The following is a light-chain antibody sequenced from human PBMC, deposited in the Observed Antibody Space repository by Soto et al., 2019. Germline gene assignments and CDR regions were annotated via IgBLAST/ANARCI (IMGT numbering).Light chain of an antibody. CDR1: TSNIGSNS. CDR3: AAWDDSLNGPV. V-gene: IGLV1-44*01. J-gene: IGLJ2*01. CDR2: SNN. Sequence: QSVLTHPPSASGTPGQRVTISCSGSTSNIGSNSVNWYQQLPGTAPKLLIYSNNQRPSGVPDRFSGSKSGTSASLAISVLQSEDEADYYCAAWDDSLNGPVFGGGTKLTVL.